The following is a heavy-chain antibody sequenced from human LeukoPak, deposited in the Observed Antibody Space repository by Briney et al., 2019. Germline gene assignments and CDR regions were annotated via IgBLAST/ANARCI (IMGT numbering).Heavy chain of an antibody. CDR3: AKGLRTGVGPYRGYHYYMDV. D-gene: IGHD3-16*01. Sequence: GGSLRLSCAASGFTFRSFAMSWVRQAPGKGLKWVATINDKGAGTYYADSVNGRFTVSRDNSYNTVSLQMNSLRDEDTGVYYCAKGLRTGVGPYRGYHYYMDVWGRGATVTVSS. J-gene: IGHJ6*03. CDR2: INDKGAGT. CDR1: GFTFRSFA. V-gene: IGHV3-23*01.